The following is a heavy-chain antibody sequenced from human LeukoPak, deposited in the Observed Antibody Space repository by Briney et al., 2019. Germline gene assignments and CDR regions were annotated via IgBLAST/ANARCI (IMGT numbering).Heavy chain of an antibody. V-gene: IGHV4-59*01. Sequence: SETLSLTCTVSGGSITNYYWSWIRQPPGKGLEWIGYIYYSGSTNYNPSLKSRVTISVDTSKNQFSLKLSSVTAADTAVYYCARARHCSSSTCYGFDYWGQGNLVSVSS. D-gene: IGHD2-2*01. CDR1: GGSITNYY. CDR2: IYYSGST. CDR3: ARARHCSSSTCYGFDY. J-gene: IGHJ4*02.